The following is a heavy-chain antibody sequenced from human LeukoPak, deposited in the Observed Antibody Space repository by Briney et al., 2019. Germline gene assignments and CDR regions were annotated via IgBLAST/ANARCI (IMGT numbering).Heavy chain of an antibody. CDR1: GYTFTSYY. Sequence: ASVKGSCKASGYTFTSYYMHWVRQAPGQGLEWMGIINPSGGSTSYAQKFQGRVTMTRDTSTSTVYMELSSLRSEDTAVYYCARTPFLGYYGMDVWGQGTTVTVSS. CDR2: INPSGGST. J-gene: IGHJ6*02. D-gene: IGHD3-3*01. CDR3: ARTPFLGYYGMDV. V-gene: IGHV1-46*01.